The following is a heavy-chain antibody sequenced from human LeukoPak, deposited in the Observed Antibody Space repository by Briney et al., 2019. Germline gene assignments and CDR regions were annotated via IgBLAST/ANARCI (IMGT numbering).Heavy chain of an antibody. Sequence: ASVKVSCKASGYTFTSYGISWVRQAPGQGLEWMGWISAYNGNTNYAQKLQGRVTMTTDTSTGTAYMELRSLRSDDTAVYYCARVGDCSSTSCYDYYYYGMDVWGQGTTVTVSS. V-gene: IGHV1-18*01. CDR2: ISAYNGNT. CDR1: GYTFTSYG. CDR3: ARVGDCSSTSCYDYYYYGMDV. J-gene: IGHJ6*02. D-gene: IGHD2-2*01.